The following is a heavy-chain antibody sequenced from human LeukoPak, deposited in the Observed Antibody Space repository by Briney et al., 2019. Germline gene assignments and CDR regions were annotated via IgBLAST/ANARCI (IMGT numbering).Heavy chain of an antibody. CDR2: MWYDGSNR. V-gene: IGHV3-33*06. D-gene: IGHD5-24*01. Sequence: GGSLRLSCAASGFTFSTYGMHWVRQAPGKGLEWVAVMWYDGSNRYYADSVKGRFTISRDNSKNTLYLQMNSLRAEDTAVYYCAKSRRWLQFSDSWGQGTLVTVSS. CDR1: GFTFSTYG. CDR3: AKSRRWLQFSDS. J-gene: IGHJ4*02.